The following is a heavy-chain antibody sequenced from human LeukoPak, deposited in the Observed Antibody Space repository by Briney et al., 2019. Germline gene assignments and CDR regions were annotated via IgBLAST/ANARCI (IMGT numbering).Heavy chain of an antibody. V-gene: IGHV3-48*03. CDR2: ISSSGSTI. CDR1: GFTFSSYE. D-gene: IGHD6-19*01. Sequence: GGSLRLSCAASGFTFSSYEMNWARQAPGKGLEWVSYISSSGSTIYYTDSVKGRFTISRDNAKNSLYLQMNSLRAEDTAVYYCARGSSSGWYFDYWGQGTLVTVSS. CDR3: ARGSSSGWYFDY. J-gene: IGHJ4*02.